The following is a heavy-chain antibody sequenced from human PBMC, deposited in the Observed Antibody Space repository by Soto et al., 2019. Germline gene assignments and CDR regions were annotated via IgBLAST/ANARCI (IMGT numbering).Heavy chain of an antibody. CDR3: ARVVYSSSKRFLARWFDP. Sequence: SETLSLTCAVSGGSISSSNWWSWVRQPPGKELEWIGEIYHSGSTNYNPSLKSRVTISVDTSKNQFSLKLSSVTAADTAVYYCARVVYSSSKRFLARWFDPWGQGTLVTVSS. D-gene: IGHD6-6*01. CDR2: IYHSGST. V-gene: IGHV4-4*02. CDR1: GGSISSSNW. J-gene: IGHJ5*02.